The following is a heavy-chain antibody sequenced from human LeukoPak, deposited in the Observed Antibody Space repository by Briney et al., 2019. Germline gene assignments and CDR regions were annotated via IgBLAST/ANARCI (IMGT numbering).Heavy chain of an antibody. CDR1: GYTFTGYY. J-gene: IGHJ4*02. CDR3: VVVYAIPY. Sequence: ASVKVSCKASGYTFTGYYMHWVRQAPGQGLEWMGRIHPNSGGTNYAQKFQGRVTMTRDTSISTAYMELSRLRSDDTAVYHCVVVYAIPYRGQGTLVTVSS. D-gene: IGHD2-8*02. V-gene: IGHV1-2*06. CDR2: IHPNSGGT.